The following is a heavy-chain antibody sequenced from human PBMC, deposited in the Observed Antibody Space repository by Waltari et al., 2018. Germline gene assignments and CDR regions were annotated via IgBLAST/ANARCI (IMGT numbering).Heavy chain of an antibody. J-gene: IGHJ3*02. CDR3: ARDXXXDAVDGSGVFDX. CDR2: IXDXXLFI. D-gene: IGHD6-19*01. CDR1: GFXFXIXX. V-gene: IGHV3-21*02. Sequence: EVQLLESGXGLVTXGXSXXLSCEAXGFXFXIXXXXXVRQAPGKGLEWVSSIXDXXLFIYYSDSVKGRFTXXXDNAXSXXYLQMXXLRAEDTXXXYCARDXXXDAVDGSGVFDXXXXXXMVTVS.